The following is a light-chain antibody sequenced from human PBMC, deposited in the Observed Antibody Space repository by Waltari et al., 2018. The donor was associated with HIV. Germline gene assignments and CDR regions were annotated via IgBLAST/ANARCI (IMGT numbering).Light chain of an antibody. V-gene: IGKV3-20*01. CDR1: QSVSSSY. CDR3: QQYGNSPRT. CDR2: GAS. J-gene: IGKJ2*02. Sequence: EIVLTQSPGTLSLSPGERATLSCRASQSVSSSYLAWYQQKPGQAPRLLISGASSRATGIPDRCSGSGSGTDFTLTINRLEPEDFAVYYCQQYGNSPRTFGQGTKLEIK.